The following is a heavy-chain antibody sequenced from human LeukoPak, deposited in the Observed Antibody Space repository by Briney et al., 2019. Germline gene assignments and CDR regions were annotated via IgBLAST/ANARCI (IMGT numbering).Heavy chain of an antibody. D-gene: IGHD5-12*01. CDR2: IYHSGST. CDR3: ARRRGYSGYHDAFDI. Sequence: PSETLSLTCTVSGYSISSGYYWGWIRQPPGKGLEWIGSIYHSGSTYYNPSLKSRVTISVDTSKNQFSLKLSSVTAADTAVYYCARRRGYSGYHDAFDIWGQGTMVTVSS. CDR1: GYSISSGYY. J-gene: IGHJ3*02. V-gene: IGHV4-38-2*02.